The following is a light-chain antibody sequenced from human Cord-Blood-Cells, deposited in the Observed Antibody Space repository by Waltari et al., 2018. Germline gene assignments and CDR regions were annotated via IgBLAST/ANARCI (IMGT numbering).Light chain of an antibody. V-gene: IGLV2-14*01. Sequence: QSALTQPASVSGSPGQSITISCTGTSSDVGGYNYVSWYQQHPGKAPKLMIYEVSKRDSGVSNRFSGSKSGNTDSLTISGLQAEDAADYYCSSYTSSSTLVVFGGGTKLTVL. CDR1: SSDVGGYNY. CDR3: SSYTSSSTLVV. CDR2: EVS. J-gene: IGLJ2*01.